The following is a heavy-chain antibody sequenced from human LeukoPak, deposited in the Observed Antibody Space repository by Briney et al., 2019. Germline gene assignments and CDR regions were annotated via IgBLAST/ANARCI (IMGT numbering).Heavy chain of an antibody. J-gene: IGHJ4*02. D-gene: IGHD1-26*01. V-gene: IGHV1-2*02. CDR3: ARDSLGATSPFDY. CDR1: GYTFTGYY. CDR2: INPNSGGT. Sequence: GASVKVSCKASGYTFTGYYMHWVRQAPGQGLEWMGWINPNSGGTNYAQKFQGRVTMTRDTSISTAYMELSRLRSDDTAVYYCARDSLGATSPFDYWGQGTLVTVSS.